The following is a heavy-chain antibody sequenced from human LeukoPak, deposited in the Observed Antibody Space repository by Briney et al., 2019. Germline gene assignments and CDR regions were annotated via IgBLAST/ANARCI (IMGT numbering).Heavy chain of an antibody. CDR2: IKQDGNEK. J-gene: IGHJ4*02. D-gene: IGHD1-26*01. CDR1: GFTFSSYW. CDR3: ARDAPHRPYSGVDY. Sequence: GGSLRLSCAASGFTFSSYWMSWVRQAPGKGLEWVANIKQDGNEKYYVDSVKGRFTISRDNSKNTLYLQMNSLRAEDTAVYYCARDAPHRPYSGVDYWGQGTLVTVSS. V-gene: IGHV3-7*01.